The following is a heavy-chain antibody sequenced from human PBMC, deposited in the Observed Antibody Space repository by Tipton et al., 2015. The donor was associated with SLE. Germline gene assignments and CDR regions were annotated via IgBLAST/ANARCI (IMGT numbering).Heavy chain of an antibody. D-gene: IGHD6-13*01. CDR1: GGSISSSSYY. CDR2: IYYSGST. Sequence: TLSLTCTVSGGSISSSSYYWGWIRQPPGKGLEWIGSIYYSGSTYYNPSLKSRVTISVDTSKNQFSLKLSSVTAADTAVYYCARRAYSSSWRLYFDYWGQGTLVTVSS. CDR3: ARRAYSSSWRLYFDY. V-gene: IGHV4-39*07. J-gene: IGHJ4*02.